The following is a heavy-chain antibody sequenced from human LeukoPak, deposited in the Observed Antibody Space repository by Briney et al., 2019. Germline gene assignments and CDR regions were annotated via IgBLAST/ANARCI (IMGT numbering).Heavy chain of an antibody. Sequence: GGSLRLSCAASGFTFSSYGMHWVRQAPGKGLEWVAVIWYDGSNKYYADSVKGRFTISRDNSKNTLYLQMNSLRAEDTAVYYCAKENQRSYYDSSGYYVEYWGQGTLVTVSS. CDR3: AKENQRSYYDSSGYYVEY. J-gene: IGHJ4*02. CDR2: IWYDGSNK. V-gene: IGHV3-33*06. D-gene: IGHD3-22*01. CDR1: GFTFSSYG.